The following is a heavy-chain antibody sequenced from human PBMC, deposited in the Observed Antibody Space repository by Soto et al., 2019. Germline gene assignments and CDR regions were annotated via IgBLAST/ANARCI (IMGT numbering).Heavy chain of an antibody. V-gene: IGHV5-51*01. D-gene: IGHD1-7*01. CDR2: IYPGDSDT. J-gene: IGHJ4*02. CDR3: ARHEWSTLTGTSIYIFDY. CDR1: GYSFTSYW. Sequence: GESLKISCKGSGYSFTSYWIGWVRQMPGKGLEWMGIIYPGDSDTRYSPSFQGQVTISADKSISTAYLQWSSLKASDIAMYYCARHEWSTLTGTSIYIFDYWGQGTLVTVSS.